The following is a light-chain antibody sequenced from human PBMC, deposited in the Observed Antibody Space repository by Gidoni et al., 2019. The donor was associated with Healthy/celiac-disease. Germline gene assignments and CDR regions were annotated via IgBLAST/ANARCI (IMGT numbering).Light chain of an antibody. CDR1: QSVSSSY. J-gene: IGKJ4*01. CDR3: QQYGSSPPPGT. CDR2: GAS. V-gene: IGKV3-20*01. Sequence: VLTQSPGTLSLSPGERATLSCRASQSVSSSYLAWYQQKPGQAPRLLIYGASSRATGIPDRFSGSGSGTDFTLTISRLEPEDFAVYYCQQYGSSPPPGTFGGGTKVEIK.